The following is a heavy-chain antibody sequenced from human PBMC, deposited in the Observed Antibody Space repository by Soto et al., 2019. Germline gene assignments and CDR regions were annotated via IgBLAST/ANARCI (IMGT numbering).Heavy chain of an antibody. D-gene: IGHD3-22*01. CDR1: GGSMTSSNW. Sequence: SETLSLTCTVSGGSMTSSNWWNWVRQSPGKGLEWIGEAHHSGRTNYNPSLKSRVTISVDKSKNHFSLKLSSVTAADTAVYYCARAYYDRSGYAVDPWGQGTLVTVSS. V-gene: IGHV4-4*02. CDR2: AHHSGRT. J-gene: IGHJ5*02. CDR3: ARAYYDRSGYAVDP.